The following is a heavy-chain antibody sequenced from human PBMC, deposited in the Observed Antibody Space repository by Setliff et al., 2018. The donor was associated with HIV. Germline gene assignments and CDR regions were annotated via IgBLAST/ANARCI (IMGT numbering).Heavy chain of an antibody. V-gene: IGHV3-23*01. Sequence: GGSLRLSCEASGFAFSTFDMNWVRQSPGKGLEWVSGVSPGSHTTYYAESVKGRFTVSRDDSNNMLFLQMTSLGDDDTAIYYCAKPTIGIYPRSFDLWGQGTMVTVSS. D-gene: IGHD1-26*01. CDR3: AKPTIGIYPRSFDL. J-gene: IGHJ3*01. CDR1: GFAFSTFD. CDR2: VSPGSHTT.